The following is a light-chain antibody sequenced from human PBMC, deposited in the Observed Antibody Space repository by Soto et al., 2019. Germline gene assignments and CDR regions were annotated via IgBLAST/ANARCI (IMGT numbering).Light chain of an antibody. J-gene: IGKJ4*01. V-gene: IGKV3-11*01. CDR1: QSVSSY. Sequence: EIVLTRSPATLSLSLGERATLSCRASQSVSSYLAWYQQKPGQAPRLLIYDASNRATGIPARFSGSGSGTDFTLTISSLEPEDFAVYYCQQGSNWPPGLTFGGGTKVDIK. CDR3: QQGSNWPPGLT. CDR2: DAS.